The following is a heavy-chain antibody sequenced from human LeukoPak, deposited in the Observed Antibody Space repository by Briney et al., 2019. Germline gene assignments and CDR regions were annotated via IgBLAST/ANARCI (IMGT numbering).Heavy chain of an antibody. CDR1: GYTFTSYG. CDR3: ARDLNRYDYGDYDGY. V-gene: IGHV1-18*01. J-gene: IGHJ4*02. D-gene: IGHD4-17*01. Sequence: ASVKVSCKASGYTFTSYGISWVRQAPGQGLEWMGWISAYNGNTNYAQKLQGRVTMTTDTSTSTAYMELRSLRSDDTAVYYCARDLNRYDYGDYDGYWGQGTLVTVSS. CDR2: ISAYNGNT.